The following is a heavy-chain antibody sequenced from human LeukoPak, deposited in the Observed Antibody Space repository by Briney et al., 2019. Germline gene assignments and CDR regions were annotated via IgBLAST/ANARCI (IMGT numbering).Heavy chain of an antibody. CDR3: AHSYYYDSSGYYIPYYFDY. CDR1: GFSLSTSGVG. Sequence: SGPTLVNPTQTLTLTCTFSGFSLSTSGVGVGWIRQPPGKALEWLALIYWNDDKRYSPSLKSRLTITKDTSKNQVVLTMTNMDPLDTATYYCAHSYYYDSSGYYIPYYFDYWGQGTLVTVSS. V-gene: IGHV2-5*01. J-gene: IGHJ4*02. D-gene: IGHD3-22*01. CDR2: IYWNDDK.